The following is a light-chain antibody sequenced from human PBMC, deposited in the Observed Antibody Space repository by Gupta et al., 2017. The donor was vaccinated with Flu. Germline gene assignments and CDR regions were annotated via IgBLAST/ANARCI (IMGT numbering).Light chain of an antibody. CDR1: QSISHY. CDR3: QQSYNMTFT. CDR2: SAD. V-gene: IGKV1-39*01. Sequence: DIKMTQSPSSLSASVGDRVTITCRSSQSISHYLNLDQQRPGKGPKIRIYSADGLKRGVPTRVRGSGPGTELDLTISSLRPEDVAIDDCQQSYNMTFTFGRGTKVEIK. J-gene: IGKJ4*01.